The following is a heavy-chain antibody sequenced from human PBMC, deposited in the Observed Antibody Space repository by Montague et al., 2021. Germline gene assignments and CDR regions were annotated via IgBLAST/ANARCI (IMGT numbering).Heavy chain of an antibody. J-gene: IGHJ4*02. Sequence: SETLSLTCTVSGDSINFYYWSWIRQPPGKGLEWIEYVYYTGTTNYNPSLKSRVTISVDTSRNQFFLNVNSVTAADTAVYYCARKGTNWDYWGQGTLVTVSS. CDR3: ARKGTNWDY. CDR2: VYYTGTT. D-gene: IGHD2-8*01. CDR1: GDSINFYY. V-gene: IGHV4-59*01.